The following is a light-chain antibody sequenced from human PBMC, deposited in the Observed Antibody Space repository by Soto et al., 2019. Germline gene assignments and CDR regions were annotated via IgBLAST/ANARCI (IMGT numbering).Light chain of an antibody. CDR3: QQYNDWPPWT. CDR2: GAS. J-gene: IGKJ1*01. CDR1: QSISSH. Sequence: EIVMTQSPATLSVSPRERATLSCRASQSISSHLVWYQQKPGQAPRLVIYGASTRVTGIPARFSGSGSGTEFTLTISSVQSEDFAVYYCQQYNDWPPWTFGQGTKVEIK. V-gene: IGKV3D-15*01.